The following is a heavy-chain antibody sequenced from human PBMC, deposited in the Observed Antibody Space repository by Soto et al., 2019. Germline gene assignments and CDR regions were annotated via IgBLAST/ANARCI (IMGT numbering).Heavy chain of an antibody. CDR2: INPSDGST. D-gene: IGHD1-26*01. CDR3: ARGYAPGSARGIGP. V-gene: IGHV1-46*01. CDR1: GYLFTTYY. J-gene: IGHJ5*02. Sequence: DSVQVSCKASGYLFTTYYVHWVRQAPGQRLEWMGLINPSDGSTTYTQNFQGRVTMTRDTSTTTVYMELYSLTYEDTAVYYCARGYAPGSARGIGPRCQASLVTV.